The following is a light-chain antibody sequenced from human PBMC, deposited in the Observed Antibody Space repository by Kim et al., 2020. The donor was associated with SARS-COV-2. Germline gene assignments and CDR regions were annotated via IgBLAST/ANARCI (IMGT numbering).Light chain of an antibody. CDR2: EDN. Sequence: NFMLTQPHSVSESAGKTVTISCTRSSGSIANNYVQWYRQRPGSSPTTVIYEDNQKPSGVPDRFSGSVDSYSNSASLTISGLKTGDEADYYCQSYDSSSRVFGGGTQLTVL. CDR3: QSYDSSSRV. CDR1: SGSIANNY. V-gene: IGLV6-57*01. J-gene: IGLJ3*02.